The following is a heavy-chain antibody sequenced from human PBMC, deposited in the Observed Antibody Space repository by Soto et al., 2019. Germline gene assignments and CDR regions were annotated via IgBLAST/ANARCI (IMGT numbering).Heavy chain of an antibody. Sequence: SATLSLTCAVSGDSISSGGFSWSWIRQPPGKGLEWIGYIYHSGTSFYNPSLKSRVTISVDGSKNQFSLKVKSVTAADTAVYYCARGRLVPAVNFDYWGLGTLVT. V-gene: IGHV4-30-2*01. D-gene: IGHD2-2*01. J-gene: IGHJ4*02. CDR3: ARGRLVPAVNFDY. CDR1: GDSISSGGFS. CDR2: IYHSGTS.